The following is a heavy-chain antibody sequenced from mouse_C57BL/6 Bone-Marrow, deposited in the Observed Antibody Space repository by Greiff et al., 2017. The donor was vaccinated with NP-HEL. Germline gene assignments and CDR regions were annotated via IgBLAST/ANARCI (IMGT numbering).Heavy chain of an antibody. CDR1: GFNIKDDY. J-gene: IGHJ3*01. D-gene: IGHD1-1*01. CDR2: IDSENGDT. Sequence: VQLQQSGAELVRPGASVKLSCTASGFNIKDDYMHWVKQRPEQGLEWIGWIDSENGDTEYASKFQGKATITADTSSNTAYLQLSSLTSEDTAVYYCTTCLYYYDWGQGTLVTVSA. V-gene: IGHV14-4*01. CDR3: TTCLYYYD.